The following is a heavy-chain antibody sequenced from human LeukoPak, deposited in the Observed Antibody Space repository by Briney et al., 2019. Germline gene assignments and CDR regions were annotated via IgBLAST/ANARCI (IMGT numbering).Heavy chain of an antibody. D-gene: IGHD6-6*01. V-gene: IGHV3-7*03. J-gene: IGHJ3*01. CDR1: GFTFNSYW. CDR2: INSDGSEG. Sequence: GGSLRLSCAASGFTFNSYWMSWVRQAPGKGLEWVASINSDGSEGYYADVVKGRFTISRDNAKNSLYLQINSLRAEDTAVYYCARSSYSSSSSVWGQGTMVTVSS. CDR3: ARSSYSSSSSV.